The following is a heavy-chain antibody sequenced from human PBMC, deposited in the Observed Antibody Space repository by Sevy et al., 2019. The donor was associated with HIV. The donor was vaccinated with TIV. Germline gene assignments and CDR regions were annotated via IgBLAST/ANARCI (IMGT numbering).Heavy chain of an antibody. CDR2: IVVVSGHT. J-gene: IGHJ6*02. Sequence: ASVKVSCKASGFTLTPSAVQWVRQARGQRLEWIGWIVVVSGHTNCAQKFQERVTITRDMSTGTAYMELSSLRSEDTAVYYCAATIDASSGYYGMDVWGQVTTVTVSS. V-gene: IGHV1-58*01. CDR3: AATIDASSGYYGMDV. D-gene: IGHD3-10*01. CDR1: GFTLTPSA.